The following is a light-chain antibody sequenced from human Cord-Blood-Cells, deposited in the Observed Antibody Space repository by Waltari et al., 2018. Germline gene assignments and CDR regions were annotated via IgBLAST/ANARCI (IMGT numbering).Light chain of an antibody. J-gene: IGLJ3*02. Sequence: QSALTQPASVSGSPGQSITISCTGTSRDVGGYNYVSWYQQHPGKAPNLMIYDFSNRPSGVSNRFSGSKSGNTASLTSSGLQAEDEADYYCSSYTSSSTVFGGGTKLTVL. CDR3: SSYTSSSTV. CDR2: DFS. V-gene: IGLV2-14*03. CDR1: SRDVGGYNY.